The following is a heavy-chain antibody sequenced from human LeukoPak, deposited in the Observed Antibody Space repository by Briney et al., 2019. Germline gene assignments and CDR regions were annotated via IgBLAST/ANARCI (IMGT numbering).Heavy chain of an antibody. V-gene: IGHV3-7*01. CDR3: ARDASRGFEP. CDR2: INENGSER. Sequence: GGSLRLSCAASGFTFSSYGVHWARQAPGKGLEWLANINENGSERKYVDSVKGRFTISRDNTKNSVYLQMNNLRVEDTGVYYCARDASRGFEPWGQGTLVTVSS. CDR1: GFTFSSYG. J-gene: IGHJ5*02. D-gene: IGHD3-10*01.